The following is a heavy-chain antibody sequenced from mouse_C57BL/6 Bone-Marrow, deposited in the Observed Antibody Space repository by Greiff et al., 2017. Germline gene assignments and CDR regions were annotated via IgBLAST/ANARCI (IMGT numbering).Heavy chain of an antibody. V-gene: IGHV5-9*01. D-gene: IGHD2-1*01. CDR3: ARRGDGNYDY. CDR2: ISGGGGNT. J-gene: IGHJ2*01. CDR1: GFTFSSYT. Sequence: EVTLVESGGGLVKPGGSLKLSCAASGFTFSSYTMSWVRQTPEKRLEWVATISGGGGNTYYPDSVKGRFTISRDNAKNTLYLQMSSLRSEDTALYYCARRGDGNYDYWGQGTTLTVSS.